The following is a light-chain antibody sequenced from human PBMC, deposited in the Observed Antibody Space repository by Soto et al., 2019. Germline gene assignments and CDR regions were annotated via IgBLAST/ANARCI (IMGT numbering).Light chain of an antibody. CDR3: SSYSSSITLDV. CDR1: SSDVGGYNY. CDR2: DVS. Sequence: QSALTQPASVSGSPGQSITISCTGTSSDVGGYNYVSWYQQHPGKAPKLLIYDVSNRPSGVANRFSGSKSGTTASLTISGLQAEDEADYYCSSYSSSITLDVFGTGTKLTVL. V-gene: IGLV2-14*01. J-gene: IGLJ1*01.